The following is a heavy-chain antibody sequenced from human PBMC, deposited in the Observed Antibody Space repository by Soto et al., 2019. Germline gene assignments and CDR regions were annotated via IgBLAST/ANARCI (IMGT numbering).Heavy chain of an antibody. J-gene: IGHJ6*02. CDR1: GGSFSGYY. D-gene: IGHD3-3*01. Sequence: XETLSLTCAVYGGSFSGYYWSWIRQPPGKGLDWIGEINHSGSTNYNPSLKSRVTISVDTSKNQFSLKLSSVTAADTAVYYCARNGSYYDFWSGYYFGGGMDVWGQGTTVTVSS. V-gene: IGHV4-34*01. CDR2: INHSGST. CDR3: ARNGSYYDFWSGYYFGGGMDV.